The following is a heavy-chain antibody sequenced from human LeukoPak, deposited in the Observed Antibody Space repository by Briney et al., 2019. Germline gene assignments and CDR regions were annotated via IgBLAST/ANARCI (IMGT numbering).Heavy chain of an antibody. Sequence: ASVKVSCKASGYTFTSYGISWVRQAPGQGLEWMGWISAYNGNTNYAQKLQGRVTMTTDTSTSTAYMELRSLRSDDTAVYYCARDMLYYDSSGLSDYWGQGTLVTVSS. CDR1: GYTFTSYG. J-gene: IGHJ4*02. CDR3: ARDMLYYDSSGLSDY. V-gene: IGHV1-18*01. CDR2: ISAYNGNT. D-gene: IGHD3-22*01.